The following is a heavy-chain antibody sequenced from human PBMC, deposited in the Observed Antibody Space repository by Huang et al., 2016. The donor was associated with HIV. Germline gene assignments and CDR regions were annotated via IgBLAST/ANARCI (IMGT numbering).Heavy chain of an antibody. CDR1: GFNFLTYA. V-gene: IGHV1-3*01. J-gene: IGHJ5*02. CDR3: ARGKEAGTPFFDP. D-gene: IGHD6-19*01. CDR2: INGDGLT. Sequence: QVQLVQSGAEVEKPGASVNLSCKASGFNFLTYALHWVRQAPGQSLEWMGWINGDGLTKYSQKFQGRVTITRDRSASTVYVDFKSLTYEDTAVYYCARGKEAGTPFFDPWGQGTLVTVSS.